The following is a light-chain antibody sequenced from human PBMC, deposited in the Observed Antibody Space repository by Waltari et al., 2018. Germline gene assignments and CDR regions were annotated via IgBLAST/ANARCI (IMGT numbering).Light chain of an antibody. CDR1: SSDVGTYNL. Sequence: QSALTQPASVSGSPGQSITISCTGTSSDVGTYNLVSWYQQHQGKAPKLMIYEVTKRPSGVSRLFSASRSGNTASLTISGLQAEDEADYYCCSYNDGPYVFGTGTKVTVL. CDR2: EVT. J-gene: IGLJ1*01. CDR3: CSYNDGPYV. V-gene: IGLV2-23*02.